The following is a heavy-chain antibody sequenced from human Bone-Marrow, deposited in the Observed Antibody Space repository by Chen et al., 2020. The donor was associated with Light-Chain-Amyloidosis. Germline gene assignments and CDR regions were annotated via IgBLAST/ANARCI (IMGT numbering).Heavy chain of an antibody. J-gene: IGHJ4*02. CDR3: ARRRDGYNFDY. D-gene: IGHD5-12*01. Sequence: EVQLEQSGPEVKKPGESLKISGKGYGYPFPNYWIGWVRQMPGKGLEWMGVIYPDDSDARYSPSFEGQVTISADKSITTAYLQWRSLKASDTAMYYCARRRDGYNFDYWGQGTLVTVSS. CDR2: IYPDDSDA. V-gene: IGHV5-51*01. CDR1: GYPFPNYW.